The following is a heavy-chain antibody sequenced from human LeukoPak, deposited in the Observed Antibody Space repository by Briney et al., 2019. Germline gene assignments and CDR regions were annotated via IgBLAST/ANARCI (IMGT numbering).Heavy chain of an antibody. J-gene: IGHJ4*02. CDR1: GFTFISYA. CDR2: IRTKAYGGTT. D-gene: IGHD3-3*01. V-gene: IGHV3-49*04. CDR3: TRGSDTIFGVSRDGFDS. Sequence: GGSLRLSCAASGFTFISYAMSWVRQAPGKGLEWVGFIRTKAYGGTTEYAASVKGRFTISRDDSESIAYLQMNSLKSEDTAVYYCTRGSDTIFGVSRDGFDSWGQGTLVTVSS.